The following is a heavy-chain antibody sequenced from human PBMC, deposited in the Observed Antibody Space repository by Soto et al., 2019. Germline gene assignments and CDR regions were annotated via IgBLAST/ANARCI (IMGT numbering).Heavy chain of an antibody. D-gene: IGHD5-18*01. CDR1: GGSISSGGYY. Sequence: QVQLQESGPGLVEPSPTLSLTCTVSGGSISSGGYYWSWIRQHLGKGMARIGYAYYSGSTNYNPSLKCRVTISVDSSKNYVYLRLSSVTAADTAVYCCARGGYYEYLQDWGQGTLVTV. J-gene: IGHJ1*01. CDR3: ARGGYYEYLQD. CDR2: AYYSGST. V-gene: IGHV4-31*03.